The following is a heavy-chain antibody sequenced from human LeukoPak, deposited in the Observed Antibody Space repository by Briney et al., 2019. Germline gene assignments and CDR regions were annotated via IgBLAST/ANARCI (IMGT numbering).Heavy chain of an antibody. Sequence: ASVKVSCKASGYTFTTYDLSWVRQAPGQGLEWMGCISAYNGNTNYAQKFQGRVTMAADTTTSTAYMELRSLRSDDTAVYYCARDLPTMIRGAKDYWGQGTLVTVSS. CDR1: GYTFTTYD. J-gene: IGHJ4*02. V-gene: IGHV1-18*01. D-gene: IGHD3-10*01. CDR3: ARDLPTMIRGAKDY. CDR2: ISAYNGNT.